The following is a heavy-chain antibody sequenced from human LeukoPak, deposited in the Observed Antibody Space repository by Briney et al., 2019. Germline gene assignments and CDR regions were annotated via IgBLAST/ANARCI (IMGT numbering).Heavy chain of an antibody. J-gene: IGHJ5*02. CDR2: INPSGGST. Sequence: GASVKVSCKASGYTLTSYYIQWVPQAPGQGVECMGIINPSGGSTSYAQKYQGRVTMTRDTSTSTAYMELSSLRSEDTAVYYCAGSVTAYDNWFDPWGQGTLVTVST. CDR3: AGSVTAYDNWFDP. D-gene: IGHD1-26*01. V-gene: IGHV1-46*01. CDR1: GYTLTSYY.